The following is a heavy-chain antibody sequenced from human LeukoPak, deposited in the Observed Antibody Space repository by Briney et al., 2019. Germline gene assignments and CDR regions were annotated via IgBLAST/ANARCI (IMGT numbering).Heavy chain of an antibody. CDR3: ASGSYHEH. CDR1: GFTFSTSA. Sequence: GGSLRLSCAASGFTFSTSAMHWVRQAPGKGLEWVAVMSYDGSNKYYADSVKGRFTISRDNSRNTLSLQMSSLRAEDTAVYYCASGSYHEHWGQGTLVTASS. CDR2: MSYDGSNK. D-gene: IGHD1-26*01. J-gene: IGHJ4*02. V-gene: IGHV3-30*15.